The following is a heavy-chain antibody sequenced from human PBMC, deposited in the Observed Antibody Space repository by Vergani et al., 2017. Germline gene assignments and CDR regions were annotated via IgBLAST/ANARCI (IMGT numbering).Heavy chain of an antibody. Sequence: QVQLVESGGGVVQPGRSLRLSCAASGFTFGDHGIHWVRRAPGKGLEWVALISYDGTNKYYTNSVRGRFTISRDNSKSTLFLQMNSLRVEDMAVYYCARGQAGYQVLYRAYFDPWGQGTLVTVSS. V-gene: IGHV3-30-3*01. D-gene: IGHD2-2*02. CDR2: ISYDGTNK. CDR3: ARGQAGYQVLYRAYFDP. J-gene: IGHJ5*02. CDR1: GFTFGDHG.